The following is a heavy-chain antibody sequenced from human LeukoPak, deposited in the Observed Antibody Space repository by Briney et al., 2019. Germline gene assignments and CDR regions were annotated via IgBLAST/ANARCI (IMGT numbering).Heavy chain of an antibody. CDR3: ARDGGYSYGYPLDY. J-gene: IGHJ4*02. V-gene: IGHV3-21*01. Sequence: PGGSLRLSCAASGFTFSSYSMNWVRQAPGKGLEWVSSISSSSSYIYYADSVKGRFTISRDNAKNSLYLQMNSLRAEDTAVYYCARDGGYSYGYPLDYWGQGTLVPVSS. CDR2: ISSSSSYI. D-gene: IGHD5-18*01. CDR1: GFTFSSYS.